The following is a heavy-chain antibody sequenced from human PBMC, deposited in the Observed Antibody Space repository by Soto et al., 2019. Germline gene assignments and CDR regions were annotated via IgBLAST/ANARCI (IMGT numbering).Heavy chain of an antibody. V-gene: IGHV4-39*01. CDR1: GGSISSSSYY. CDR2: IYYSGST. D-gene: IGHD6-19*01. CDR3: ASSSGGYGGVDY. J-gene: IGHJ4*02. Sequence: SETMSLTCTVSGGSISSSSYYWGWIRQPPGKGLEWIGSIYYSGSTYYNPSLKSRVTISVDTSKNQFSLKLSSVTAADTAVYYCASSSGGYGGVDYWGQGTLVTVPS.